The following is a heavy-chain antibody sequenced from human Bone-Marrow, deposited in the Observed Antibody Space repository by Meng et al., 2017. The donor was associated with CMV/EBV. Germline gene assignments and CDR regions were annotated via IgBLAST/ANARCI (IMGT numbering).Heavy chain of an antibody. Sequence: GESLKISCAASGFTFSSYAMSWVRQAPGKGLEWVSAISGSGGSTYYADSVKGRFTISRDNSKNTLYLQMTSLRAEDTAVYYCARDPGYDFWSGYYTPGSYYGMDVWGQGTTVTVSS. V-gene: IGHV3-23*01. J-gene: IGHJ6*02. CDR3: ARDPGYDFWSGYYTPGSYYGMDV. CDR2: ISGSGGST. D-gene: IGHD3-3*01. CDR1: GFTFSSYA.